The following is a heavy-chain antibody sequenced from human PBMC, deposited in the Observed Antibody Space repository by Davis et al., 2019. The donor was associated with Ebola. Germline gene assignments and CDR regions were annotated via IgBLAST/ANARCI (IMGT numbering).Heavy chain of an antibody. CDR1: GVRVSNKSTG. Sequence: LRLSCAISGVRVSNKSTGWNWIRQSPSRGLEWLGRTYYTSKWFNNYAVSVKSRITINPDTSKNQLSLQLNSVTPEDTAVYYCVRGWGRIGMGVWGQGTTVTVSS. D-gene: IGHD1-26*01. CDR3: VRGWGRIGMGV. J-gene: IGHJ6*02. CDR2: TYYTSKWFN. V-gene: IGHV6-1*01.